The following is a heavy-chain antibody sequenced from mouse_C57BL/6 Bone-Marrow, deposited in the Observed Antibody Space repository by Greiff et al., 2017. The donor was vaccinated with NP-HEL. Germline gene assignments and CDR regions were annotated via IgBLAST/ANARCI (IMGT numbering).Heavy chain of an antibody. CDR2: IDPENGDT. CDR3: TTGGYYDYGAWFAY. CDR1: GFNIKDDY. V-gene: IGHV14-4*01. Sequence: VQLQQSGAELVRPGASVKLSCTASGFNIKDDYMHWVKQRPEQGLEWIGWIDPENGDTEYASKFQGKATITADTSSNTAYLQLSSLTSEDTAVYYCTTGGYYDYGAWFAYWGQGTLVTVSA. J-gene: IGHJ3*01. D-gene: IGHD2-4*01.